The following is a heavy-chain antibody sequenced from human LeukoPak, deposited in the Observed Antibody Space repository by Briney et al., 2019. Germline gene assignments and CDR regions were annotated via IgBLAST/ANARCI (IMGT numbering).Heavy chain of an antibody. J-gene: IGHJ5*02. V-gene: IGHV1-69*05. D-gene: IGHD6-13*01. CDR3: ARGYSSRAKVGWFDP. CDR1: GGTFSSYA. Sequence: EASVKVSCKASGGTFSSYAISWVRQAPGQGLEWMGGIIPIFGTANYAQKFQGRVTITTDESTSTAYMELSSLRSEDTAVYYCARGYSSRAKVGWFDPWGQGTLVTVSS. CDR2: IIPIFGTA.